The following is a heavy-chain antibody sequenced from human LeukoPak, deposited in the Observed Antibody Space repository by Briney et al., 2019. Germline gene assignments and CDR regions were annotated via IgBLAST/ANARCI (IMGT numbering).Heavy chain of an antibody. V-gene: IGHV3-21*01. J-gene: IGHJ3*02. CDR2: ISSSSSYI. CDR3: ARAPRPPNTYYYDSEGDGDAFDI. Sequence: GGSLRLSCAASVFTFSSYSMNWVRQAPGKGLEWVSSISSSSSYIYYADSVKGRFTISRDNAKNSLYLQMNSLRAEDTAVYYCARAPRPPNTYYYDSEGDGDAFDIWGQGTMVTVSS. CDR1: VFTFSSYS. D-gene: IGHD3-22*01.